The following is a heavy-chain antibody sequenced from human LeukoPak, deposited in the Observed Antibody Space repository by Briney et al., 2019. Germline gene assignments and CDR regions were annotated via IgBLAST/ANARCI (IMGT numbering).Heavy chain of an antibody. CDR2: ISSSSSYI. CDR3: ARPSSSWHPFDY. Sequence: GGSLRLSRAASGFTFSSYSMNWVRQAPGKGLEWVSSISSSSSYIYYADSVKGRFTISRDNAKNSLYLQMNSLRAEDTAVYYCARPSSSWHPFDYWGQGTLVTVSS. CDR1: GFTFSSYS. D-gene: IGHD6-13*01. V-gene: IGHV3-21*01. J-gene: IGHJ4*02.